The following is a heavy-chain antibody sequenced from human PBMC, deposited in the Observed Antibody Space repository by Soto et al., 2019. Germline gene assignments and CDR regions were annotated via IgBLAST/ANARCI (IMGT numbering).Heavy chain of an antibody. D-gene: IGHD6-19*01. Sequence: PSETLSLTCTVSGGSISSGGYYWSWIRQHPGKGLEWIGYIYYSGSTYYNPSLKSRVTISVDTSKNQFSLKLSSVTAADTAVYYCARDNRIAVAVVWFDPWGQGTLVTVSS. CDR2: IYYSGST. CDR1: GGSISSGGYY. V-gene: IGHV4-31*03. CDR3: ARDNRIAVAVVWFDP. J-gene: IGHJ5*02.